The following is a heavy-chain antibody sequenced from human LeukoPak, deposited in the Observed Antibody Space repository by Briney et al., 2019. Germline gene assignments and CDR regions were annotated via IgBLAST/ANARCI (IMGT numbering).Heavy chain of an antibody. Sequence: KPSETLSLTCTVSGGSISSYYWSWIRQPPGKGLEWIGYIYYSGSTNYNPSLKSRVTISVDTSKNQFSLKLSSVTAADTAVYHCARNYYDFWSGHHIPNWFDPWGQGTLVTVSS. CDR1: GGSISSYY. V-gene: IGHV4-59*01. CDR2: IYYSGST. J-gene: IGHJ5*02. CDR3: ARNYYDFWSGHHIPNWFDP. D-gene: IGHD3-3*01.